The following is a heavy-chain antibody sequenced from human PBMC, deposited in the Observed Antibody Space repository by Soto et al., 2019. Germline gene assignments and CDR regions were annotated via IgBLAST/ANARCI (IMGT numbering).Heavy chain of an antibody. J-gene: IGHJ4*02. CDR2: TYYRSKWYS. CDR1: GDIVSSTSTA. Sequence: PSQTLSLTCAISGDIVSSTSTAWSWIRQSPSRGLEWLGRTYYRSKWYSDYAVSVKSRITINPDTSKNQFSLQLNSVTPEDTAVYYCARGSYYSGWVWGQGPLVTVSS. D-gene: IGHD6-19*01. V-gene: IGHV6-1*01. CDR3: ARGSYYSGWV.